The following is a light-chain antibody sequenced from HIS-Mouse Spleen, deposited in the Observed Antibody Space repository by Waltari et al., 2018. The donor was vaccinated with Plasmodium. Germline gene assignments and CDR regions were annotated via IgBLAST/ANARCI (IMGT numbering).Light chain of an antibody. J-gene: IGKJ2*01. V-gene: IGKV1-33*01. CDR1: QDISNY. Sequence: DIQMTQSPSSLSASVGDRVPITCQASQDISNYLNWYQQKPGKAPKLLIYDASNLETGVPSRFSGSGSGTDFTFTISSLQPEDIATYYCQQYDNLPYTFGQGTKVDIK. CDR3: QQYDNLPYT. CDR2: DAS.